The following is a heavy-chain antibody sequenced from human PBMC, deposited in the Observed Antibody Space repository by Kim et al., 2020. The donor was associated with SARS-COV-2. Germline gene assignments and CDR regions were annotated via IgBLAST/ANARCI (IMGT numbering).Heavy chain of an antibody. D-gene: IGHD3-3*01. V-gene: IGHV1-69*04. CDR3: ARDTTELADYDFCSGSQKAYFDY. Sequence: SVKVSCKASGGTFSSYAISWVRQAPGQGLEWMGRIIPILGIANYAQKFQGRVTITADKSTSTAYMELSSLRSEDTAVYYCARDTTELADYDFCSGSQKAYFDYWGQGTLVTVSS. CDR1: GGTFSSYA. CDR2: IIPILGIA. J-gene: IGHJ4*02.